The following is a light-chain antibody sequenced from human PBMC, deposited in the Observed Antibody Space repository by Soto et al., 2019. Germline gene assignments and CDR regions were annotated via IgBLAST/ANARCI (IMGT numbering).Light chain of an antibody. CDR2: DVS. CDR3: CSYAGSSVWV. V-gene: IGLV2-11*01. J-gene: IGLJ3*02. CDR1: SSDVGGYKY. Sequence: QSVLTQPRSVSGSPGQSVIISCTGTSSDVGGYKYVSWYQQHPGKAPKLVIYDVSERPSGVPDRFSVSKSGNTASLTISGLQAEDEVDYHCCSYAGSSVWVFGGGTKVTVL.